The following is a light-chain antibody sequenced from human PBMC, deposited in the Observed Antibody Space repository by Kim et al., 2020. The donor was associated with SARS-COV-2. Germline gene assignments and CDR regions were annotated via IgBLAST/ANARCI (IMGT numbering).Light chain of an antibody. CDR1: SGTFAISY. CDR3: QSYDDTIVV. Sequence: GRTLTISCARSSGTFAISYVQWFQQRPGSVPTTVIFEDYQRPSGVPDRFSGSVDSSSNSASLTISGLRAEDEGHYYCQSYDDTIVVFGGGTQLTVL. V-gene: IGLV6-57*03. J-gene: IGLJ2*01. CDR2: EDY.